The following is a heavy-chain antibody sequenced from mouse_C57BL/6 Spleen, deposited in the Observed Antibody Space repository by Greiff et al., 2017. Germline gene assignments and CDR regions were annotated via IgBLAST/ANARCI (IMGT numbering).Heavy chain of an antibody. CDR1: GYSFTGYY. CDR2: INPSTGGT. Sequence: VQLQQSGPELVKPGASVKISCKASGYSFTGYYMNWVKQSPEKSLEWIGEINPSTGGTTYNQKFKAKATLTVDKSSSTAYMQLKSLTSEDSAVYYCATPYPSWFAYWGQGTLVTVSA. CDR3: ATPYPSWFAY. V-gene: IGHV1-42*01. J-gene: IGHJ3*01.